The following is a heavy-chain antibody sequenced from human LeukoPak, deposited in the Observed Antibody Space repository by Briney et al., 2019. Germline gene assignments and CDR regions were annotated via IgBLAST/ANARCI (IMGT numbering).Heavy chain of an antibody. D-gene: IGHD3-22*01. CDR3: AKALPRIVVVIPRVGFDY. CDR1: GFTFSSYA. J-gene: IGHJ4*02. CDR2: ISGSGGST. Sequence: PGGSLRLSCAASGFTFSSYAMSWVRQAPGKGLEWVSAISGSGGSTYYADSVKGRFTISRDNSKNTLYLQMNSLRAEDTAVYYCAKALPRIVVVIPRVGFDYWGQVTLVTVSS. V-gene: IGHV3-23*01.